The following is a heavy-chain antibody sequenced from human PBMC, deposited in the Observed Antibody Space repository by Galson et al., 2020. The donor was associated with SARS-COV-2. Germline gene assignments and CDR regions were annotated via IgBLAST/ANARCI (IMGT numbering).Heavy chain of an antibody. CDR3: ARAFGGGYYYGMDG. D-gene: IGHD3-10*01. CDR1: GFTFSSYA. J-gene: IGHJ6*02. Sequence: GGSLRLSCAASGFTFSSYAMHWVRQAPGKGLEWVAVISYDGSNKYYADSVKGRFTISRDNSKNTLYLQMNSLRAEDTAVYYCARAFGGGYYYGMDGWGQGTTVTVSS. V-gene: IGHV3-30*04. CDR2: ISYDGSNK.